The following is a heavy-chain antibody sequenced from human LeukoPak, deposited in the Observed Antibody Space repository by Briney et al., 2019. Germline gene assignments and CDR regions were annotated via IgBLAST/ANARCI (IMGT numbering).Heavy chain of an antibody. CDR2: IGGIGAST. Sequence: GGSLRLSCAASGFTFSSHAMTWVRQAPGKGLEWVSSIGGIGASTYYADSVKGRFTISRDNSKNTLYLQMNSLRAEDTALYYCAKAAYGDYVNWFAPWGQGILVIVSS. V-gene: IGHV3-23*01. J-gene: IGHJ5*02. CDR1: GFTFSSHA. CDR3: AKAAYGDYVNWFAP. D-gene: IGHD4-17*01.